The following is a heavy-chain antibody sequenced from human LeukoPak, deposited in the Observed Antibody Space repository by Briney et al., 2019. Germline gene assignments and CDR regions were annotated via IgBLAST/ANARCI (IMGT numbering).Heavy chain of an antibody. Sequence: PGGSLRLSCAASGFTFSSFNMNWVRQTPGKGLKWVSSISSRQNDVQYADSLEGRFTISRDNAKNSLYLQMNTLRAEDTAVYFCAREVGSGWNYFDLWGQGTLVTVSS. CDR2: ISSRQNDV. D-gene: IGHD6-19*01. V-gene: IGHV3-21*01. CDR3: AREVGSGWNYFDL. J-gene: IGHJ4*02. CDR1: GFTFSSFN.